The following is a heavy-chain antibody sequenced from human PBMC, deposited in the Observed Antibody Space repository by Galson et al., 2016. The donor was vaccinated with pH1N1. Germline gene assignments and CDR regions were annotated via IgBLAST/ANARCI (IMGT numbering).Heavy chain of an antibody. D-gene: IGHD3-16*01. CDR1: GYTFTAHY. J-gene: IGHJ4*02. Sequence: SVKVSCKASGYTFTAHYVHWVRQAPGQGLEWMGWINPDSGATHYAQNFQGRVTLTRDTSITTVHMELSSLIPDDTALYSCARIARGTSGFDYWGQGTLVTCPS. CDR2: INPDSGAT. V-gene: IGHV1-2*02. CDR3: ARIARGTSGFDY.